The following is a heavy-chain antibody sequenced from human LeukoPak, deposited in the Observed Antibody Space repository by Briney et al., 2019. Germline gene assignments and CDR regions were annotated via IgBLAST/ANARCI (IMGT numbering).Heavy chain of an antibody. D-gene: IGHD2-8*01. J-gene: IGHJ5*02. CDR1: GFTFSRYS. V-gene: IGHV3-21*01. CDR2: ISSSSSYI. Sequence: GGSLRLSCAASGFTFSRYSMNWVRQAPGKGLEWVSSISSSSSYIYYADSVKGRFTISRDNAKNSLYLQMNSLRAEDTAVYYCARRGRTDYCTNGVCYTGLFDPWGQGTLVTVSS. CDR3: ARRGRTDYCTNGVCYTGLFDP.